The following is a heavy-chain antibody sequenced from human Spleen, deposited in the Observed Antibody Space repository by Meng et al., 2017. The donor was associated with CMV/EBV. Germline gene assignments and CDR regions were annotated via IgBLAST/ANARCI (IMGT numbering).Heavy chain of an antibody. V-gene: IGHV3-30*02. CDR3: AKDDWEFGDYDHYCGVDV. D-gene: IGHD4-17*01. J-gene: IGHJ6*02. Sequence: GESLKISCVGSGFTFRSYSLHWVRQAPGKGLEWVTFIRYDNTNKYYADSVKGRFTISRDNSKNTLYLHMNSLRAEDTAVYYCAKDDWEFGDYDHYCGVDVWGQGTTVTVSS. CDR2: IRYDNTNK. CDR1: GFTFRSYS.